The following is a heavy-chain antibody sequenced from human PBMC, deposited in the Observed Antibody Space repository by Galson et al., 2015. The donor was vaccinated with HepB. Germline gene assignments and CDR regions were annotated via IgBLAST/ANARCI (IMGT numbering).Heavy chain of an antibody. D-gene: IGHD6-13*01. V-gene: IGHV3-30*02. J-gene: IGHJ6*02. CDR2: IRYDGSDK. CDR1: GFTFSSYD. Sequence: LSCAASGFTFSSYDMHWVRQAPGKGLEWVAFIRYDGSDKYYADSVKGRFTISRDNSKNTLYLQVSSLRAEDTAVFYCAKAVDSRWFSHFYGIDVWGQGTTVTVSS. CDR3: AKAVDSRWFSHFYGIDV.